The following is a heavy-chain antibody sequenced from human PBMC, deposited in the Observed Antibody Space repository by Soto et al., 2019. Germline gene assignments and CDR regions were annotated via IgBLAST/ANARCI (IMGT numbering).Heavy chain of an antibody. V-gene: IGHV1-18*01. CDR2: ISAYNGNT. J-gene: IGHJ5*02. CDR1: GYTFTIYA. Sequence: ASVKVSCKASGYTFTIYARMWVRQAPGQGLEWMGWISAYNGNTNYAQKLQGRVTITRDTSASTAYMELRSLRSEDTAVYYCAGGDCSGGSCLGCLDPWGQGTLVTVSS. CDR3: AGGDCSGGSCLGCLDP. D-gene: IGHD2-15*01.